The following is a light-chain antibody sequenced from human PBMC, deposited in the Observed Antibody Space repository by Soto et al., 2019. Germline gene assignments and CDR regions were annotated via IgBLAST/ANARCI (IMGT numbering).Light chain of an antibody. CDR2: GNS. Sequence: QSVLTQPPSASGTPGQRVTISCSGGNSNIGSNIVNWYQQLPGTAPRLLIYGNSQRPSGVPDRFSGSKSGTSASLAISGLQSEDEADYYCVSWDDSVNGWVFGGGTKLTVL. J-gene: IGLJ3*02. V-gene: IGLV1-44*01. CDR1: NSNIGSNI. CDR3: VSWDDSVNGWV.